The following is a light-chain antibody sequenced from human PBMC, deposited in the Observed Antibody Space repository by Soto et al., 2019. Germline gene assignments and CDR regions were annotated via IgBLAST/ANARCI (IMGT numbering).Light chain of an antibody. CDR2: GAS. V-gene: IGKV3-15*01. Sequence: EIVMTQSPATLSVSPGERAPLSCRASQSVSSNLAWYQQKPGQAPRLLIYGASTRATGIPARFSGSGSGTDFTLTISSLEPEDFAVYYCQQRSNWPSWTFGQGTKVDIK. CDR3: QQRSNWPSWT. J-gene: IGKJ1*01. CDR1: QSVSSN.